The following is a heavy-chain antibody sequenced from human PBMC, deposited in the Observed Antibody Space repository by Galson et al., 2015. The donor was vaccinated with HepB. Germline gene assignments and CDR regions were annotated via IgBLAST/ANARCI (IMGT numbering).Heavy chain of an antibody. V-gene: IGHV3-30-3*01. Sequence: SLRLSCAASGFTFSSYAMHWVRQAPGKGLEWVAVISYDGSNKYYADSVKGRFTISRDNSKNTLYLQMNSLRAVDTAVYYCARAGNYYGSSGISFDYWGQGTLVTVSS. CDR3: ARAGNYYGSSGISFDY. J-gene: IGHJ4*02. CDR1: GFTFSSYA. D-gene: IGHD3-22*01. CDR2: ISYDGSNK.